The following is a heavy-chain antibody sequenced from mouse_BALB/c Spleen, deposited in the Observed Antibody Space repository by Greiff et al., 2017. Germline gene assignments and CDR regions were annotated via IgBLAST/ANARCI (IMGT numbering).Heavy chain of an antibody. CDR1: GYTFTSYT. CDR3: ARYTTGTSRYFDV. D-gene: IGHD1-2*01. J-gene: IGHJ1*01. CDR2: INPSSGYT. Sequence: VQLVESAAELARPGASVKMSCKASGYTFTSYTMHWVKQRPGQGLEWIGYINPSSGYTEYNQKFKDKTTLTADKSSSTAYMQLSSLTSEDSAVYYCARYTTGTSRYFDVWGAGTTVTVSS. V-gene: IGHV1-4*02.